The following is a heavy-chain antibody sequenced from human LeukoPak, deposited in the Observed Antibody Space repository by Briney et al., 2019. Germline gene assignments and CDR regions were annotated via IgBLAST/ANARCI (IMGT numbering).Heavy chain of an antibody. J-gene: IGHJ6*02. CDR2: ISSSSSYI. D-gene: IGHD2-2*01. Sequence: GGSLRLSCAASGFTFSSYSMNWVRQAPGKGLEWVSSISSSSSYIYYADSVKGRFTISRDNAKDSLYLQMNSLRAEDTAVYYCARDMGSGYCSSTSCYWDGMDVWGQGTTVTVSS. CDR3: ARDMGSGYCSSTSCYWDGMDV. V-gene: IGHV3-21*01. CDR1: GFTFSSYS.